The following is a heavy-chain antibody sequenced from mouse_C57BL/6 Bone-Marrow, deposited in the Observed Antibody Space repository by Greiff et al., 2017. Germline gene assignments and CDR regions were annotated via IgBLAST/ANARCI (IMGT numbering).Heavy chain of an antibody. D-gene: IGHD2-5*01. V-gene: IGHV5-17*01. CDR3: ARGGIVRRIVAY. CDR1: GFTFSDYG. J-gene: IGHJ3*01. Sequence: EVQLVESGGGLVKPGGSLKLSCAASGFTFSDYGMHWVRQAPEKGLAWVAYISSGSSTIYYADTVKGRFTISRDNAKNTLFLQMTSLRSEVTAMYYCARGGIVRRIVAYWGQGTLVTVSA. CDR2: ISSGSSTI.